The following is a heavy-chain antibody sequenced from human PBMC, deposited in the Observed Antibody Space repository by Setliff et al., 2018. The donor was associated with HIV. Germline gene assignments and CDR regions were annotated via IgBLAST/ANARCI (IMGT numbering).Heavy chain of an antibody. CDR2: IHHSGSS. CDR1: GDSIITYY. J-gene: IGHJ4*02. V-gene: IGHV4-4*08. Sequence: SETLSLTFTVSGDSIITYYWTWIRQPPGKGLEWIGYIHHSGSSDYTPSLRSRVTMSVDTSKNQFSLKLTSVTAADTAVYYCAREHDYSNYRRLDSWGQGILVTVSS. CDR3: AREHDYSNYRRLDS. D-gene: IGHD4-4*01.